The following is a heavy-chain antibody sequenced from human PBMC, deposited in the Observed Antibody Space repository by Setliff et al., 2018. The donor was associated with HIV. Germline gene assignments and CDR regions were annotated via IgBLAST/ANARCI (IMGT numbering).Heavy chain of an antibody. D-gene: IGHD3-10*01. Sequence: PSETLSLTCAVSGGSFRDHYWIWIRQPPGKGLEWIGSIYYSGSTYSNPSLKSRVTISVDTSKNQFSLKLSSVTAADAAVYYCARERSALLWKNWFDPWGQGTLVTVSS. V-gene: IGHV4-39*02. J-gene: IGHJ5*02. CDR3: ARERSALLWKNWFDP. CDR1: GGSFRDHY. CDR2: IYYSGST.